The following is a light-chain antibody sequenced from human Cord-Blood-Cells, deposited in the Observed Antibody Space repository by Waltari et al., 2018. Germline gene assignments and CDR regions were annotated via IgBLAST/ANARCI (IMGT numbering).Light chain of an antibody. CDR1: QSVSSN. V-gene: IGKV3-15*01. CDR3: QQYNNWPRT. J-gene: IGKJ1*01. Sequence: EIVMTQSPATLSVSPGGRAPLSCRASQSVSSNLAWYQQKPGQAPRLLIYGASTRATGIPARFSGSGSGTEFTLTISSLQSEDFAVYYCQQYNNWPRTFGQGTKVEIK. CDR2: GAS.